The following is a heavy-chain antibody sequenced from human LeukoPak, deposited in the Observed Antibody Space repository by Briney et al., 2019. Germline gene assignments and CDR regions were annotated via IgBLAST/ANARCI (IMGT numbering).Heavy chain of an antibody. CDR2: INPNSGGT. CDR3: ARATPGYYYMDV. CDR1: GYTFTNFG. V-gene: IGHV1-2*02. Sequence: ASVKVSCKASGYTFTNFGFTWVRQAPGQGLEWMGWINPNSGGTNYAQKFQGRVTMTGDTSISTAYMELSRLRSDDTAVYYCARATPGYYYMDVWGKGTTVTVSS. J-gene: IGHJ6*03.